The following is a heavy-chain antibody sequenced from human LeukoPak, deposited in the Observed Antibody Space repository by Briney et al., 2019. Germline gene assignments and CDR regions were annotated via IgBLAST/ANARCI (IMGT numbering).Heavy chain of an antibody. CDR3: ARGTVTQTYFDF. J-gene: IGHJ4*02. Sequence: SETLSLACTVSGGSINSYFWSWMRQPPGKGLEWIGYIHYSGNTNYKPSLKSRVTISVDTSKNQFSLRLTSVTAADTAVYYCARGTVTQTYFDFWGQGTLVSVSS. D-gene: IGHD4-17*01. CDR1: GGSINSYF. V-gene: IGHV4-59*08. CDR2: IHYSGNT.